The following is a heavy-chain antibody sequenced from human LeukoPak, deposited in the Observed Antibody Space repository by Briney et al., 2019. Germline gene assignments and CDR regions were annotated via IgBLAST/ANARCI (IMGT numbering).Heavy chain of an antibody. Sequence: GGSLRLSCAASGFTISFNYMSWVRQAPGKGLEWVSVIYSGGSTYYADSVKGRFTISRDNAKNSLYLQMNSLRAEDTALYYCAKDPAAMGEYFQHWGQGTLVTVSS. V-gene: IGHV3-53*05. CDR1: GFTISFNY. CDR2: IYSGGST. D-gene: IGHD2-2*01. J-gene: IGHJ1*01. CDR3: AKDPAAMGEYFQH.